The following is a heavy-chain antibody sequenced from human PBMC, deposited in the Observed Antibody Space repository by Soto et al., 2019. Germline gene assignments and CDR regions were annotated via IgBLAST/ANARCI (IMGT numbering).Heavy chain of an antibody. D-gene: IGHD3-3*01. Sequence: GGSLRLSCAASGFTFSSFAMHWVRQAPGKGLEWVAVISYDGGNEYYADSVKGRFTISRDNSKNTLYLQMNSLRAEDTAVYYCARDPAYYDFLSGSSWFDPWGQGALVTVSS. J-gene: IGHJ5*02. CDR3: ARDPAYYDFLSGSSWFDP. V-gene: IGHV3-30-3*01. CDR2: ISYDGGNE. CDR1: GFTFSSFA.